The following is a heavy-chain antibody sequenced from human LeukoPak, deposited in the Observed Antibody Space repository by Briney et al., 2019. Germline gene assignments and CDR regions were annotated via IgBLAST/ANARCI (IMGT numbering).Heavy chain of an antibody. CDR1: GYTFTSYY. V-gene: IGHV1-46*01. Sequence: ASAKVSCKASGYTFTSYYMHWVRQAPGQGLEWMGIINPSGGSTSYAQKFQGRVTMTRDTSTSTVYMELSNLRSEDTAVYYCARDRYYDSSGYSNFDYWGQGTLVTVSS. CDR2: INPSGGST. CDR3: ARDRYYDSSGYSNFDY. D-gene: IGHD3-22*01. J-gene: IGHJ4*02.